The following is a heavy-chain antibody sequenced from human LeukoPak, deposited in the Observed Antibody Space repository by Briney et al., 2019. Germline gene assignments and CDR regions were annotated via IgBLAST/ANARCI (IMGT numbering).Heavy chain of an antibody. V-gene: IGHV3-7*03. CDR3: AREDLNNWFDP. D-gene: IGHD3-3*01. Sequence: GGSLRLSCVASGFTFSYYSMSWVRQAPGKGLEWVANIKRDGSEKYYVDSVKGRFTISRDNAKNSLYLQMNSLRAEDTAVYYCAREDLNNWFDPWGQGTLVTVSS. J-gene: IGHJ5*02. CDR1: GFTFSYYS. CDR2: IKRDGSEK.